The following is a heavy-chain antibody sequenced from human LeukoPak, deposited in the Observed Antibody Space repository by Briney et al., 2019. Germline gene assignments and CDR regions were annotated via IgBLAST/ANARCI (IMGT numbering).Heavy chain of an antibody. CDR2: INPNSGGT. J-gene: IGHJ5*02. CDR3: ARDLYYSTGWFDP. CDR1: GYTFTAYY. Sequence: ASVKVSCKASGYTFTAYYIHWVRQAPGQGLEWMGWINPNSGGTNYAQKFEGRVTMTRDTSISTAFMELSSLKSDDTAVYYCARDLYYSTGWFDPWGQGTLVTVSS. D-gene: IGHD3-10*01. V-gene: IGHV1-2*02.